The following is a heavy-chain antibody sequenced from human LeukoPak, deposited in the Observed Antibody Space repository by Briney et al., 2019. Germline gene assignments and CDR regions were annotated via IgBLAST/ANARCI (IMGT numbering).Heavy chain of an antibody. CDR2: INQDGSKE. CDR1: GFTFSSYW. V-gene: IGHV3-7*01. CDR3: VRDGGVSGYDLLDY. Sequence: GGSLRLSCAASGFTFSSYWMSWVRQAPGKGLEWVAQINQDGSKEYYIDSVKARFSISRDNARNSLSLQMNSLRAEDTAVYYCVRDGGVSGYDLLDYWGQGTLVTVSS. D-gene: IGHD5-12*01. J-gene: IGHJ4*02.